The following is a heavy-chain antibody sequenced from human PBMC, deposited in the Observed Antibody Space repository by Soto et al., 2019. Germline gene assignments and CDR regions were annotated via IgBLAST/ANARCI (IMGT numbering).Heavy chain of an antibody. D-gene: IGHD5-18*01. Sequence: QVQLQQWGAGLLKPSETLSLTCAVYGGSFSGYYWSWIRQPPGKGLEWIGEINHSGSTNYNPSLTSRATTSVDTSKNQFSLKLSSVTAADTAVYYCASGDNSYGLVYWGQGTLVTVSS. CDR3: ASGDNSYGLVY. CDR1: GGSFSGYY. V-gene: IGHV4-34*01. J-gene: IGHJ4*02. CDR2: INHSGST.